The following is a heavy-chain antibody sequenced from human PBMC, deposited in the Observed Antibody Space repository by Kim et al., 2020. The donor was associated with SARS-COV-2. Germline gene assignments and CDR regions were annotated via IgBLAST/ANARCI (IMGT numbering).Heavy chain of an antibody. V-gene: IGHV3-33*01. CDR3: ARDCFDFWSGYYRPSGVCGMDV. CDR2: IWYDGSNK. CDR1: GFTFSSYG. J-gene: IGHJ6*02. D-gene: IGHD3-3*01. Sequence: GGSLRLSCAASGFTFSSYGMHWVRQAPGKGLEWVAVIWYDGSNKYYADSVKGRFTISRDNSKNTLYLQMNSLRAEDTAVYYCARDCFDFWSGYYRPSGVCGMDVWGQGTTVTVSS.